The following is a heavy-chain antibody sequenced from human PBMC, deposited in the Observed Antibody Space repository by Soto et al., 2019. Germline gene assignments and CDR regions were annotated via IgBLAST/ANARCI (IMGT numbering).Heavy chain of an antibody. CDR3: ARLVYGIAATGTPLNYFDY. CDR1: GYSFTSYW. Sequence: PGDSLKISCKGSGYSFTSYWIGWVRQMPGKGLEWMGIIYPGDSDTRYSPSFQGQVTISADKSISTAYLQWSSLKASDTAMYYCARLVYGIAATGTPLNYFDYWGQGTLVTVSS. V-gene: IGHV5-51*01. D-gene: IGHD6-13*01. CDR2: IYPGDSDT. J-gene: IGHJ4*02.